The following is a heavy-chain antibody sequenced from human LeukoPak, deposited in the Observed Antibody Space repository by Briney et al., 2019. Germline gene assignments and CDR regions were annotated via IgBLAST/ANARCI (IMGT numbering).Heavy chain of an antibody. V-gene: IGHV4-31*03. CDR1: GDSISSRTYY. Sequence: SETLSLTCSVSGDSISSRTYYWTWIRQHPEKGLEWIGYIWNSGSTNYNPALKSRVTISVDTSKNQFSLKLTSVTAADTAIYYCARDVSSMFPNWFDPWGQGVLVIVSS. CDR2: IWNSGST. D-gene: IGHD6-6*01. CDR3: ARDVSSMFPNWFDP. J-gene: IGHJ5*02.